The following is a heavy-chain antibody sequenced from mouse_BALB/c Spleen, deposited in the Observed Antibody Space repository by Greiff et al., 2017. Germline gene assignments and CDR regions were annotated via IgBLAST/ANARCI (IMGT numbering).Heavy chain of an antibody. CDR2: ISYSGST. J-gene: IGHJ1*01. CDR1: GYSITSDYA. Sequence: EVKLQESGPGLVKPSQSLSLTCTVTGYSITSDYAWNWIRQFPGNKLEWMGYISYSGSTSYNPSLKSRISITRDTSKNQFFLQLNSVTTEDTATYYCARGMITRWYFDVWGAGTTVTVSS. CDR3: ARGMITRWYFDV. V-gene: IGHV3-2*02. D-gene: IGHD2-4*01.